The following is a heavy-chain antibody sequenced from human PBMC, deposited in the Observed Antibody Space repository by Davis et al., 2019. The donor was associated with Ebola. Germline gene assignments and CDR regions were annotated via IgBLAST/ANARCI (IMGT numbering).Heavy chain of an antibody. J-gene: IGHJ4*02. Sequence: SGPTLVKPTQTLTLTCTFSGFSLSTSGVGVGWIRQPPGKALEWLALLYWDDDKRYSPSLKSRLTITKDTSKNQVVLTMTNMDPVYTATYYCAHTSDFDWFLYFDYWGQGTLVTVSS. V-gene: IGHV2-5*02. D-gene: IGHD3-9*01. CDR1: GFSLSTSGVG. CDR3: AHTSDFDWFLYFDY. CDR2: LYWDDDK.